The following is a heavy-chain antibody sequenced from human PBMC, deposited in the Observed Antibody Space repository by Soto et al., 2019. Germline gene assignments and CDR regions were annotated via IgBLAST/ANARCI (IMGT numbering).Heavy chain of an antibody. D-gene: IGHD3-3*01. J-gene: IGHJ5*02. V-gene: IGHV4-34*01. CDR3: ARVRDWFDP. Sequence: QVQLQQWGAGLLKPSETLSLTCAVYGGSFSGYYWYWIRQPPGKGLEWIGEIDHSGYTNYNPSLKSRVNISVDTSKNQFSLRLTSVTAEDTAVYYCARVRDWFDPWGQGTLVTVSS. CDR2: IDHSGYT. CDR1: GGSFSGYY.